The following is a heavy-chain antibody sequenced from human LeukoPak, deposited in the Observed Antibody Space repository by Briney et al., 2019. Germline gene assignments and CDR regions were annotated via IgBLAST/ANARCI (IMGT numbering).Heavy chain of an antibody. V-gene: IGHV3-33*01. J-gene: IGHJ4*02. CDR2: FWYDGGNK. CDR3: ARGRRSTGDTSWYFDS. D-gene: IGHD1-26*01. CDR1: EFTFNSFA. Sequence: GGSLSFSVAAPEFTFNSFACHGFRKAPAKGLRGGAVFWYDGGNKYYADSVKGRFAISRDNSKNTLDLQMNSLRAEDTAEYYCARGRRSTGDTSWYFDSWGQGTLVTVSS.